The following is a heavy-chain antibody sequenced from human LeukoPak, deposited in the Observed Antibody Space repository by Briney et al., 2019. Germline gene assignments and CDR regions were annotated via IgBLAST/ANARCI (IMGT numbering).Heavy chain of an antibody. Sequence: GGSLRLSCAASGFTFSSYAMSWVRQAPGKGLEWVSAISGSGGSTYYADSVKGRFTISRDNSKNTLYLQMNSLRAEDTAVHYCAKSGRIALPLMLGYWGQGTLVTVSS. CDR1: GFTFSSYA. J-gene: IGHJ4*02. CDR3: AKSGRIALPLMLGY. D-gene: IGHD6-13*01. CDR2: ISGSGGST. V-gene: IGHV3-23*01.